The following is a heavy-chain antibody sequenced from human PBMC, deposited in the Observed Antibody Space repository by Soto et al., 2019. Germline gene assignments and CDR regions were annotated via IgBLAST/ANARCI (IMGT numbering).Heavy chain of an antibody. D-gene: IGHD5-12*01. V-gene: IGHV4-34*01. CDR2: INHSGST. CDR3: ARRGEPGLDIVARGYFDY. J-gene: IGHJ4*02. CDR1: GGSISSYY. Sequence: SETLSLTCTVSGGSISSYYWSWIRQPPGKGLEWIGEINHSGSTNYNPSLKSRVTISVDTSKNQFSLKLSSVTAADTAVYYCARRGEPGLDIVARGYFDYWGQGTLVTVSS.